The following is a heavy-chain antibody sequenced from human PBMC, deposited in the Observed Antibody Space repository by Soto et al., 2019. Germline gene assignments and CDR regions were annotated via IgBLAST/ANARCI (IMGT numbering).Heavy chain of an antibody. Sequence: ASVKVSCKASGYTFTSYYMHWVRQAPGQGLEWMGIINPSGGSTSYAQKFQGRVNMTRDTSTSTVYKELSSLRSEDTAEYYCARDSSIYYDSSGYYFYLGFAPWGQGTLVTVSS. J-gene: IGHJ5*02. V-gene: IGHV1-46*01. CDR3: ARDSSIYYDSSGYYFYLGFAP. CDR2: INPSGGST. D-gene: IGHD3-22*01. CDR1: GYTFTSYY.